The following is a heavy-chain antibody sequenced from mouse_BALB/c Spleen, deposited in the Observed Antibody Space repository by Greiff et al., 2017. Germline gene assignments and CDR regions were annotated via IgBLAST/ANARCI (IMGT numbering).Heavy chain of an antibody. V-gene: IGHV5-9*03. CDR1: GFTFSSYT. CDR3: ARWGQYYAMDY. D-gene: IGHD3-3*01. J-gene: IGHJ4*01. Sequence: EVQVVESGGGLVKPGGSLKLSCAASGFTFSSYTMSWVRQTPEKRLEWVATISSGGGNTYYPDSVKGRFTISRDNAKNNLYLQMSSLRSEDTALYYCARWGQYYAMDYWGQGTSVTVSS. CDR2: ISSGGGNT.